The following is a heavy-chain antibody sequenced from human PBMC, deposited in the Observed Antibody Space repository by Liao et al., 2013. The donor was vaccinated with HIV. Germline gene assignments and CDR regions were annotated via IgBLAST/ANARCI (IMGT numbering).Heavy chain of an antibody. CDR3: ASLPRGQLITAHFGS. CDR2: IFYSGST. Sequence: QVQLQESGPGLVKASQTLSLTCSVSGGSIRGGDSYWNWIRQSPGKGLQWIGSIFYSGSTSYNPSLKSRVSISVDTSRNQFSLNLSSVTAADTAVYYCASLPRGQLITAHFGSWGRGTLVTVAS. J-gene: IGHJ4*02. D-gene: IGHD3-16*01. CDR1: GGSIRGGDSY. V-gene: IGHV4-30-4*08.